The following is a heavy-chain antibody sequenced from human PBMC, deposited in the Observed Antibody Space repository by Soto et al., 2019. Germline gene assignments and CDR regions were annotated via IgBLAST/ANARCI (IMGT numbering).Heavy chain of an antibody. V-gene: IGHV1-69*13. CDR1: GGTFSSYA. Sequence: SVKVSCKASGGTFSSYAISWVRQAPGQGLEWMGGIIPIFGTANYAQKFQGRVTITADESTSTAYMELSSLRSEDTAVYYCAKDRFLEWLSTFDYWGQGTLVTVSS. CDR2: IIPIFGTA. CDR3: AKDRFLEWLSTFDY. J-gene: IGHJ4*02. D-gene: IGHD3-3*01.